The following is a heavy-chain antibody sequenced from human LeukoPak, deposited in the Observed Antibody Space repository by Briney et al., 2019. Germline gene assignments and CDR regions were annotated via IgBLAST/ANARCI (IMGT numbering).Heavy chain of an antibody. Sequence: GGSLRLSCAASGFTFSDYYMSWIRQAPGRGLEWISYISLSGSTTHYADSVKGRFTISRDNARNSLYLHMNSVRAEDTAVYYRARQIAVSGLFDLWGQGALVTVSS. D-gene: IGHD6-19*01. CDR1: GFTFSDYY. V-gene: IGHV3-11*01. CDR3: ARQIAVSGLFDL. J-gene: IGHJ4*02. CDR2: ISLSGSTT.